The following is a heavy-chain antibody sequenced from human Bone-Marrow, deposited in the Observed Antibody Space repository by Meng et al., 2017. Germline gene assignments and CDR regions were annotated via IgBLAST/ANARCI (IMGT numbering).Heavy chain of an antibody. CDR3: ARVTDFWSGYYTGNYYYGMDV. J-gene: IGHJ6*02. D-gene: IGHD3-3*01. V-gene: IGHV1-3*01. CDR1: GYTFTGYY. Sequence: ASVKVSCKASGYTFTGYYMHWVRQAPGQRLEWMGWINAGNGNTKYSQKFQGRVTITRDTSAGTAYMELSSLRSEDTAVYYCARVTDFWSGYYTGNYYYGMDVWGQGTTVTVSS. CDR2: INAGNGNT.